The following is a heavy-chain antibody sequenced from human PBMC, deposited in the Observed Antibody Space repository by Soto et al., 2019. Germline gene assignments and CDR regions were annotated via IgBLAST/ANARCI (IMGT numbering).Heavy chain of an antibody. V-gene: IGHV4-61*01. J-gene: IGHJ6*02. CDR2: IYYSGST. D-gene: IGHD5-18*01. Sequence: SETLSLTCTVSGGSISSSSYYWSWIRQPPGKGLEWIGYIYYSGSTNYNPSLKSRVTISVDTSKNQFSLKLSSVTAADTAVYYCARTPMATFYMDVWGQGTTVTVSS. CDR3: ARTPMATFYMDV. CDR1: GGSISSSSYY.